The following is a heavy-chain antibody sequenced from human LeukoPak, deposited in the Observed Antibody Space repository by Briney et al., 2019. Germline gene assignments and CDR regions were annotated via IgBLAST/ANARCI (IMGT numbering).Heavy chain of an antibody. CDR3: ARIYGDETWSWFDP. CDR2: IYSSGSA. J-gene: IGHJ5*02. CDR1: GGSISSNNYY. V-gene: IGHV4-39*07. Sequence: SDTLSLTCTVSGGSISSNNYYWAWIRQPPGKGLEWIGSIYSSGSASYNPSLKSRVSIVLDTSKNQFSLKLSSVTAADTAVYYCARIYGDETWSWFDPWGQGTLVTVSS. D-gene: IGHD4-17*01.